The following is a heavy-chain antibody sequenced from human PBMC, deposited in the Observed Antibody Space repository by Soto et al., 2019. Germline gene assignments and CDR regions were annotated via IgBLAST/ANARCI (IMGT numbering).Heavy chain of an antibody. V-gene: IGHV6-1*01. CDR2: TYYRSKWYN. CDR3: ERDIGTQYFDFLTGPVWADYGMDV. Sequence: SQTLSLTCAISGDSVSSNSAAWNWIRQSPSRGLEWLGRTYYRSKWYNDYAVSVKSRITINPDTSKNQFSLQLNSVTPEDTAVYYCERDIGTQYFDFLTGPVWADYGMDVWGKGTTFTVPS. J-gene: IGHJ6*04. D-gene: IGHD3-9*01. CDR1: GDSVSSNSAA.